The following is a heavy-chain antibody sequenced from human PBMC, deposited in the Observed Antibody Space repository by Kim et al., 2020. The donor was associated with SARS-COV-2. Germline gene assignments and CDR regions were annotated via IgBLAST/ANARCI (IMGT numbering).Heavy chain of an antibody. CDR1: GLSVSSYW. D-gene: IGHD6-13*01. V-gene: IGHV3-74*01. CDR2: ISPDGSTT. CDR3: ARGSFQQGFDP. Sequence: GGSLRLSCAASGLSVSSYWINWVHQAPGKGLVWVSRISPDGSTTHYADSVKGRLTMSRDNAKNTLHLQLNSLGVEDTAIYYCARGSFQQGFDPWGQGTLVTVSS. J-gene: IGHJ5*02.